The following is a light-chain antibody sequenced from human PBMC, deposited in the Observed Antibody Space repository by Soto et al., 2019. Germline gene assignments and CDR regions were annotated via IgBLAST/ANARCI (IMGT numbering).Light chain of an antibody. CDR2: DAS. CDR1: PNINNY. Sequence: DIQMTQSPSSLSASVGDRVTVTCQARPNINNYLNWYQQKPGRAPKLLIYDASNVEAGLPSMFSGSASTKDSTSTISRLQPEDIATYYRQQYENLPTFGQGTRLEIK. J-gene: IGKJ5*01. CDR3: QQYENLPT. V-gene: IGKV1-33*01.